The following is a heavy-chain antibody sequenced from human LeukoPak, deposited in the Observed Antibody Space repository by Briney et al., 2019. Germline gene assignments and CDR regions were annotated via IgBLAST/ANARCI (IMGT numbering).Heavy chain of an antibody. CDR1: GGSFSGYY. Sequence: SETLSLTCPVYGGSFSGYYWSWIRQPPGKGLEWIGEINHSGSTNYNPSLKSRVTISVDTSKNQFSLKLSSVTAADTAVYYCARTGSSSSGSLGCWGQGTLVTVSS. CDR2: INHSGST. J-gene: IGHJ4*02. V-gene: IGHV4-34*01. D-gene: IGHD6-6*01. CDR3: ARTGSSSSGSLGC.